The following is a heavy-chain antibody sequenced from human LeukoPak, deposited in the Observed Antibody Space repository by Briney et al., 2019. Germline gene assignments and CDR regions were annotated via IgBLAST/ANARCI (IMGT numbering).Heavy chain of an antibody. V-gene: IGHV3-48*01. CDR2: ISSSSSTI. J-gene: IGHJ4*02. D-gene: IGHD6-13*01. Sequence: GGSLRLSCAASGFTFSSYSMNWVRKAPGKGLEWVTYISSSSSTIYYADSVKGRFTISRDNAKNSLYLQMNSLRAEDTAVYYCARSAAGYRFPYYFDYWGQGTLVTVSS. CDR1: GFTFSSYS. CDR3: ARSAAGYRFPYYFDY.